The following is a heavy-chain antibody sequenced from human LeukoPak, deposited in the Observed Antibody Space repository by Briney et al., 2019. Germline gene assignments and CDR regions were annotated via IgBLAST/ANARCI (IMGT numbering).Heavy chain of an antibody. CDR3: ARVTGYMTEDYFDY. D-gene: IGHD6-13*01. Sequence: SETLSLTCSVSGGSIGSSSYYWSWIRQPPGKGLEWIGYIYYSGSTNYNPSLKSRVTISVDTSKNQFSLRLSSVTAADTAVYYCARVTGYMTEDYFDYWGEGTLITVSS. CDR1: GGSIGSSSYY. CDR2: IYYSGST. V-gene: IGHV4-61*01. J-gene: IGHJ4*02.